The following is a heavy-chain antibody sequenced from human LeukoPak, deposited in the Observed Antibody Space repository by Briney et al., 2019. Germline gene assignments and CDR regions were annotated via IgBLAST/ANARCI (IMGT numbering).Heavy chain of an antibody. CDR2: IYTSGST. Sequence: SETLSLTCTVSGGSISSYYWSWIRQPAGKGLEWIGRIYTSGSTNYNPSLKSRVTMSVDTSKNQFSLKLSSVTAADTAVYYCARGGSSWRNNWFDLWGQGTLVTVSS. J-gene: IGHJ5*02. CDR1: GGSISSYY. D-gene: IGHD6-13*01. V-gene: IGHV4-4*07. CDR3: ARGGSSWRNNWFDL.